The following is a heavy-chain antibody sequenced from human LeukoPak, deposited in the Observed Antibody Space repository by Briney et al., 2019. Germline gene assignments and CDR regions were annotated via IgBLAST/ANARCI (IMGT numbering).Heavy chain of an antibody. CDR1: GFAFSVYA. D-gene: IGHD6-19*01. CDR2: IYANSGIT. CDR3: AKPISGGLAVTADWFHP. J-gene: IGHJ5*01. V-gene: IGHV3-23*01. Sequence: GGSLRLSCTASGFAFSVYAMSWLRQPPGKGLEWVSTIYANSGITSNAASVRGRFTIASDNSKNTLYLQLNTLRADDTATYYCAKPISGGLAVTADWFHPWGQGTLVVVSS.